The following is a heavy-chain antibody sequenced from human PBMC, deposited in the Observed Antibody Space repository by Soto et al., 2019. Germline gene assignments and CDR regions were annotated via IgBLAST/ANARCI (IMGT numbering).Heavy chain of an antibody. V-gene: IGHV4-39*01. Sequence: SETLSLTCTVSGGSISSSSYYWGWIRQPPGKGLEWIGSIYYSGSTYYNPSLKSRVTISVDTSKNQFSLKLSSVTAADTAVYYCASYYSGGTTGAPFYYYMDVWGKGTTVTVSS. J-gene: IGHJ6*03. CDR2: IYYSGST. CDR3: ASYYSGGTTGAPFYYYMDV. CDR1: GGSISSSSYY. D-gene: IGHD6-19*01.